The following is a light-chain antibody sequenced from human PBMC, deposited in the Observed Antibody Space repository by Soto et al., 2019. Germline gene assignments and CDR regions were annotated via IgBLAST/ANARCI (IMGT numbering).Light chain of an antibody. J-gene: IGKJ5*01. V-gene: IGKV3-15*01. CDR3: QKYNNWPAIT. CDR2: GAS. CDR1: QSVSSN. Sequence: ERVMTQSPASLSVSPGESATLSCRASQSVSSNLAWYQQKPGQAPRPLIYGASTRATGIPARFSGSGSGTEFTLTISRLQSEDFAVYYCQKYNNWPAITFGQGTRLEIK.